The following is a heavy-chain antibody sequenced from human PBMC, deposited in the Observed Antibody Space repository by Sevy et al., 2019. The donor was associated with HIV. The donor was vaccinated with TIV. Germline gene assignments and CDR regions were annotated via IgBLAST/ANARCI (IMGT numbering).Heavy chain of an antibody. CDR1: GFTFRNYA. CDR2: ISHDGSHK. CDR3: ARDPTIYASGWYYFDY. J-gene: IGHJ4*02. V-gene: IGHV3-30*04. D-gene: IGHD6-19*01. Sequence: GGSLRLSCAASGFTFRNYAIHWVRQAPGKGLEWVAVISHDGSHKYSADSVKGRFTISRDNSKNSLYLQMNSLRAEDTAMYYCARDPTIYASGWYYFDYWGQGTLVTVSS.